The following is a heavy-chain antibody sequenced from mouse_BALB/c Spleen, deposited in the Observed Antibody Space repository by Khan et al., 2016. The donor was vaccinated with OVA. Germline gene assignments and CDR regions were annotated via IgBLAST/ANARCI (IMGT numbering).Heavy chain of an antibody. Sequence: EVQLVESGPSLVKPSQTLSLTCSVTGDSITSGFWNWIRKFPGNKFEYMGYVTSSGNTYYNPPLKSRISITRDTSKSQYYLQLNSVTTEDTATYFCARSYGSWAMDYWGQGTSVTVSS. J-gene: IGHJ4*01. CDR2: VTSSGNT. V-gene: IGHV3-8*02. CDR3: ARSYGSWAMDY. CDR1: GDSITSGF. D-gene: IGHD1-1*01.